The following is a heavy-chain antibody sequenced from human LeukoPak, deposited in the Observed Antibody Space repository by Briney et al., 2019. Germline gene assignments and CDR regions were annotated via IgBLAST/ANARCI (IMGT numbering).Heavy chain of an antibody. J-gene: IGHJ6*03. V-gene: IGHV1-69*05. Sequence: ASVKVSCKASGGTFSSYAISWVRQAPGQGLEWMGGIISIFGTANYAQKFQGRVTITTDESTSTAYMELSSLRSEDTAVYYCASSRVYYYYMDVWGKGTTVTVSS. CDR2: IISIFGTA. CDR3: ASSRVYYYYMDV. CDR1: GGTFSSYA.